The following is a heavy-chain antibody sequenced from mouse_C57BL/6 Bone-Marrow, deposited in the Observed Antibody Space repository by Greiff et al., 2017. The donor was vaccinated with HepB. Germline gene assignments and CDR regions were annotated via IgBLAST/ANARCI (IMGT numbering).Heavy chain of an antibody. CDR2: IYPGSGNT. CDR3: ARSPAYYSNYVNY. D-gene: IGHD2-5*01. V-gene: IGHV1-76*01. J-gene: IGHJ2*01. CDR1: GYTFTDYY. Sequence: VKVVESGAELVRPGASVKLSCKASGYTFTDYYINWVKQRPGQGLEWIARIYPGSGNTYYNEKFKGKATLTAEKSSSTAYMQLSSLTSEDSAVYFCARSPAYYSNYVNYWGQGTTLTVSS.